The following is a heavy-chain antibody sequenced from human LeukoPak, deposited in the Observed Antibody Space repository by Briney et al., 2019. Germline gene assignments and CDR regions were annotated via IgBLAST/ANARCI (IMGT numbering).Heavy chain of an antibody. Sequence: GGSLRLSCAASGFTFSSYWMSWVRQAPGKGLEWVANIKQDGSEKYYVDSVKGRFTISRDNAKNSPYLQMNSLRAEDTAVYYCARVKIVVDQDYDYWGQGTLVTVSS. CDR3: ARVKIVVDQDYDY. J-gene: IGHJ4*02. CDR1: GFTFSSYW. V-gene: IGHV3-7*01. CDR2: IKQDGSEK. D-gene: IGHD3-22*01.